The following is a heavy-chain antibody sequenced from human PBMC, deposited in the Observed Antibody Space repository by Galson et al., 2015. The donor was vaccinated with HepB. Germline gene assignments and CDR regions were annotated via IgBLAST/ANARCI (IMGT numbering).Heavy chain of an antibody. CDR1: GYSLSNYW. CDR2: IDPGDSDT. J-gene: IGHJ4*02. D-gene: IGHD6-19*01. V-gene: IGHV5-10-1*01. CDR3: ASLRYSSGWYYFEQ. Sequence: QSGAEVKKPGESLRISCKGSGYSLSNYWISWVRQMPGKGLEWMGRIDPGDSDTNYSPSFQGHVTISADKSISTAYLQWSSLKASATAIYYWASLRYSSGWYYFEQWGQGTLVTVSS.